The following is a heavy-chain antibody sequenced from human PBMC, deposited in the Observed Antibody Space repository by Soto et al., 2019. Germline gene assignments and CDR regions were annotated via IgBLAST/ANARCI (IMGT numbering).Heavy chain of an antibody. J-gene: IGHJ4*02. Sequence: EVQLVESGEGLVQPGGSLRLSCAASGFTFSSYWMSWVRQAPGKGLEWVANRKQDGSEKYYVDSVKGRFTISRDNAKNSLYLQMNSLRAEDTAVYYCARDKDDYIWGSYRPSYYFDYWGQGTLVTVSS. D-gene: IGHD3-16*02. V-gene: IGHV3-7*01. CDR1: GFTFSSYW. CDR2: RKQDGSEK. CDR3: ARDKDDYIWGSYRPSYYFDY.